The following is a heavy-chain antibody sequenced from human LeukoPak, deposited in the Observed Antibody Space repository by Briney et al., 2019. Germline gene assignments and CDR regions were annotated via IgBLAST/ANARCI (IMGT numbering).Heavy chain of an antibody. J-gene: IGHJ4*02. D-gene: IGHD5-24*01. Sequence: GGSLRLSCAASGFTFSNYWMSWVRQAPGKGLEWVANIKQDGSEKYYVDSVKGRFTISRDNAKNSLYLQMNSLRAEDTAVYYCARAQRYYFDYWGQGTLVTVSS. CDR3: ARAQRYYFDY. CDR1: GFTFSNYW. CDR2: IKQDGSEK. V-gene: IGHV3-7*01.